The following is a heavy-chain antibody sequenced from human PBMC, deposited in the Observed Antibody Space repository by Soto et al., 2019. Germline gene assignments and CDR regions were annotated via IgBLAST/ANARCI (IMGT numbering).Heavy chain of an antibody. J-gene: IGHJ4*02. D-gene: IGHD2-15*01. CDR2: INPNSGGT. Sequence: ASVKVSCKASGYTFTGYYMHWVRQAPGQGLEWMGWINPNSGGTNYAQKFQGRATMTRDTSISTAYMELSRLRSDDTAVYYCARVNVVVVAATREYYFDYWGQGTLVTV. CDR1: GYTFTGYY. CDR3: ARVNVVVVAATREYYFDY. V-gene: IGHV1-2*02.